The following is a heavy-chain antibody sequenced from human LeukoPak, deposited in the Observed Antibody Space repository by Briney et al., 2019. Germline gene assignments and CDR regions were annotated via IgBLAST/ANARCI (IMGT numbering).Heavy chain of an antibody. CDR1: GFTFSSYS. J-gene: IGHJ4*02. CDR2: ISSSSSTI. V-gene: IGHV3-48*01. D-gene: IGHD5-18*01. CDR3: ARGGSAMEDY. Sequence: GGSLRLSCAASGFTFSSYSMNWVRQAPGKGLGWVSYISSSSSTIYYADSVKGRFTIPRDNAKNSLYLQMNSLRAEDTAVYYXARGGSAMEDYWGQGTLVTVSS.